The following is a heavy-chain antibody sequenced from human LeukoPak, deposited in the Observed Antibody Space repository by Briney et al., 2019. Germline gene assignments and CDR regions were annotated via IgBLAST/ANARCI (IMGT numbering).Heavy chain of an antibody. CDR3: ARESGLRWIQLWLPNY. V-gene: IGHV3-23*01. J-gene: IGHJ4*02. D-gene: IGHD5-18*01. CDR1: GFTFSTYA. CDR2: ISGSGAGT. Sequence: HPGGSLRLSCAASGFTFSTYAMSWVRQAPGKGLEWVSVISGSGAGTYYADSVKGRFTISRDNSKNTLYLQMHSLRAEDTALYYCARESGLRWIQLWLPNYWGQGTLVTVSS.